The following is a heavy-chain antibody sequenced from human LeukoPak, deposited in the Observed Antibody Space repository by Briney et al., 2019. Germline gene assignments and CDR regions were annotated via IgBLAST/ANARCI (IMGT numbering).Heavy chain of an antibody. CDR2: IYYSGST. V-gene: IGHV4-39*01. J-gene: IGHJ6*02. CDR3: AGYCSSTSCSHYYYGMDV. Sequence: SETLSLTCTVSGGSISSSSYYWGWIRQPPGKGLEWIGSIYYSGSTYYNPSLKSRVTISVDTSKNQFSLKLSSVTAADTAVYYCAGYCSSTSCSHYYYGMDVWGQGTRSPSP. D-gene: IGHD2-2*01. CDR1: GGSISSSSYY.